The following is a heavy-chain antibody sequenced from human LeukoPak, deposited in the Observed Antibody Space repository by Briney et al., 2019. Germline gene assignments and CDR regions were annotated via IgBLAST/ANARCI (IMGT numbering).Heavy chain of an antibody. CDR2: INSGSTYT. J-gene: IGHJ1*01. CDR1: GFTFSSYM. D-gene: IGHD6-19*01. Sequence: GGSLRLSCAASGFTFSSYMMNWVRQAPGKGLEWVSSINSGSTYTYYTESVKGRFTISRDNSKNTLYLQMNSLRAEDTAVYYCARDVAVAGRYFQHWGQGTLVTVSS. V-gene: IGHV3-21*01. CDR3: ARDVAVAGRYFQH.